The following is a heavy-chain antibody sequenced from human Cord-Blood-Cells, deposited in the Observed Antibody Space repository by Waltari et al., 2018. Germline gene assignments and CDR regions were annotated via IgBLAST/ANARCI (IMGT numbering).Heavy chain of an antibody. Sequence: QVQLVESGGGVVQPGRSLRLSCAASGFTFSSYGMHGVRQAPAKGLEWVAVISYDGSNKYYADSVKGRFTISRDNSKNTLYLQMNSLRAEDTAVYYCAKDQATYYDFWSGYYDYWGQGTLVTVSS. CDR2: ISYDGSNK. J-gene: IGHJ4*02. V-gene: IGHV3-30*18. CDR1: GFTFSSYG. D-gene: IGHD3-3*01. CDR3: AKDQATYYDFWSGYYDY.